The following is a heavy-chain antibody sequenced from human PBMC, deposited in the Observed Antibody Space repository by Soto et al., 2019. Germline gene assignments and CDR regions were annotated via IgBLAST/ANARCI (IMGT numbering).Heavy chain of an antibody. Sequence: GTMDLTLTVSIDCITGLFWSGIRPTAGKGLEWIGRIYATGTTDYNPSLKSRVMMSVDTSKKQFSLKLRSATAADTAVYYCVRDGTKTLRDWFDPWGQGIAVTVSA. CDR3: VRDGTKTLRDWFDP. D-gene: IGHD1-1*01. CDR1: IDCITGLF. CDR2: IYATGTT. V-gene: IGHV4-4*07. J-gene: IGHJ5*02.